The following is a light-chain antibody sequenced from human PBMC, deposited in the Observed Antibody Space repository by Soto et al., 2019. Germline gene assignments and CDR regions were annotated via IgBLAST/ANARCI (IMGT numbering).Light chain of an antibody. CDR1: QSVGSN. Sequence: VMTQSPATLSVSPGERATLSCRASQSVGSNLAWYQQKPGQAPRLLSFGSSSRATGVPDRFSGRGSGTTFTLVISRLEPEDFAVYYCQQYGTSPFTFGQGTKVDIK. CDR3: QQYGTSPFT. J-gene: IGKJ2*01. CDR2: GSS. V-gene: IGKV3-20*01.